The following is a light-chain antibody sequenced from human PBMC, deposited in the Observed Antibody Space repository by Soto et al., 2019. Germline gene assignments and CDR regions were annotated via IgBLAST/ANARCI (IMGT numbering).Light chain of an antibody. V-gene: IGLV1-47*01. J-gene: IGLJ3*02. Sequence: QSVLTQPPSASGTPGQRVTISCSGSSSNIGSNYVYWYQQLPGTAPKLLIYRNNQRPSGVPDRFSGSKSGTSASLAISGLRYEDEDDYYCAAWDDSLSGRVFGGGTKLTVL. CDR2: RNN. CDR3: AAWDDSLSGRV. CDR1: SSNIGSNY.